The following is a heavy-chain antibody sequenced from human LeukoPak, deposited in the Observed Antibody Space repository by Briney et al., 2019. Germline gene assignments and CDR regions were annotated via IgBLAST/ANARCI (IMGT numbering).Heavy chain of an antibody. CDR1: SYAISSGHY. Sequence: PSETLSLTCAVFSYAISSGHYWGWIRQSPGKGLEWIGTIYHDGTTYYNPSLKSRVTISVDTSKNQFSLNLNSVTPADTAVYYCAKRAPDWFFDYWGQGTLVTVSS. CDR3: AKRAPDWFFDY. CDR2: IYHDGTT. V-gene: IGHV4-38-2*01. D-gene: IGHD3/OR15-3a*01. J-gene: IGHJ4*02.